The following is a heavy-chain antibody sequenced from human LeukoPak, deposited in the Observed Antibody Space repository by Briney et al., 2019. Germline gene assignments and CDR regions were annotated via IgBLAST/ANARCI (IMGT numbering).Heavy chain of an antibody. D-gene: IGHD6-6*01. CDR2: ISSSGSTI. Sequence: QTGGSLRLXCAASGFTFSSYEMNWVRQAPGKGLEWVSYISSSGSTIYYADSVRGRFTISGDNAKNSLYLQMNSLRAEDTAVYYCLTPTSPQDDAFDIWGQGTMVTVSS. CDR1: GFTFSSYE. V-gene: IGHV3-48*03. CDR3: LTPTSPQDDAFDI. J-gene: IGHJ3*02.